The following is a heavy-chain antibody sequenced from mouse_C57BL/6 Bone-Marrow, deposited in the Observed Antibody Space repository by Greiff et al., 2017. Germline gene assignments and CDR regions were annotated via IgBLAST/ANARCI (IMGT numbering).Heavy chain of an antibody. CDR1: GYTFTSYT. D-gene: IGHD2-3*01. J-gene: IGHJ3*01. CDR3: ARRWLLPWFAY. CDR2: INPSSGYT. Sequence: VKLQESGAELARPGASVKMSCKASGYTFTSYTMHWVKQRPGQGLEWIGYINPSSGYTKYNQKFKDKATLTADKSSSTAYMQLSSLTSEDSAVYYCARRWLLPWFAYWGQGTLVTVSA. V-gene: IGHV1-4*01.